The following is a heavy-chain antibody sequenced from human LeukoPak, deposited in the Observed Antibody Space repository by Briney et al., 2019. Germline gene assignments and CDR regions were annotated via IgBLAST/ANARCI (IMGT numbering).Heavy chain of an antibody. D-gene: IGHD6-19*01. CDR3: ARDVGSGWFDY. V-gene: IGHV3-7*01. Sequence: GGSLRLSCAVSGFTFSSNWRSWVRQAPGKGLEWVANINQAGSEKNYVDSVKGRFTISRDNAKNSAFLQMNSLRAEDTAVYYCARDVGSGWFDYWGRGTLVTVSS. CDR2: INQAGSEK. J-gene: IGHJ4*02. CDR1: GFTFSSNW.